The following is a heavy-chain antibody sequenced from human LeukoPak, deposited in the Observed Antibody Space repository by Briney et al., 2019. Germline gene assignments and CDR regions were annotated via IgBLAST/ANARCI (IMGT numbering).Heavy chain of an antibody. J-gene: IGHJ6*02. D-gene: IGHD2-2*01. V-gene: IGHV4-4*02. CDR2: IYHSGST. Sequence: PSGTLSLTCAVSGGPISSSNWWSWVRQPPGKGLEWIGEIYHSGSTNYNPSLKSRVTISVDKSKNQFSLKLSSVTAADTAVYYCARDHCSSTSCYYGMDVWGQGTTVTVSS. CDR3: ARDHCSSTSCYYGMDV. CDR1: GGPISSSNW.